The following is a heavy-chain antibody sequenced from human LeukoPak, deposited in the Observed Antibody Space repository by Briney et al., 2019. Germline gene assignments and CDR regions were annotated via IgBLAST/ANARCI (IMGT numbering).Heavy chain of an antibody. CDR3: ARTYYDILTGYNPYFDY. D-gene: IGHD3-9*01. V-gene: IGHV3-7*01. CDR1: AFTFSDYW. CDR2: IKEDGSEK. Sequence: GGSLRLSCATSAFTFSDYWMSWVRQTPGKGLEWVANIKEDGSEKYYVDSVKGRFTISRDNAKNFLYLQMNSLRAEDTAVYYCARTYYDILTGYNPYFDYWGQGILVTVSS. J-gene: IGHJ4*02.